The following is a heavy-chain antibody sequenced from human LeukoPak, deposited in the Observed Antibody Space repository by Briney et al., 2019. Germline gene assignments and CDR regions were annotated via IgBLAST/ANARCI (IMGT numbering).Heavy chain of an antibody. CDR3: AKLGAFGELLYEHYFDY. Sequence: ASVKVFCKASGYTFTSYGISWVRQARGQGLEWMGWLSAYNGNTNYAQKLQGRVTMTTDTSTSTAYMKLRSLISDDTAVHYCAKLGAFGELLYEHYFDYWGQGTLVTVSS. CDR2: LSAYNGNT. J-gene: IGHJ4*02. D-gene: IGHD3-10*01. V-gene: IGHV1-18*01. CDR1: GYTFTSYG.